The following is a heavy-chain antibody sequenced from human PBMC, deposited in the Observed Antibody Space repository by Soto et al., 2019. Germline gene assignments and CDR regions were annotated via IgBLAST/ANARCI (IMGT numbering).Heavy chain of an antibody. CDR1: GVTFSGYW. CDR3: ARVVRTTRNAFDI. J-gene: IGHJ3*02. V-gene: IGHV3-74*01. CDR2: ISSDGSGT. D-gene: IGHD4-17*01. Sequence: EVQLVESGGGLVQSGGSLRLSCAASGVTFSGYWVHWIRQAPGKGLVWVSRISSDGSGTNYADFVKGRFTISRDDAKNTLYLQMNSLTAEDTAVYYCARVVRTTRNAFDIWGQGTMVTVSS.